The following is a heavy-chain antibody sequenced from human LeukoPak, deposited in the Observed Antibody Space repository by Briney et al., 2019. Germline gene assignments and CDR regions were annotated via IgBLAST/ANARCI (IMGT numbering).Heavy chain of an antibody. Sequence: ASVKVSCKASGYTFTSYGISWVRQAPGQRLEWMGWINAGNGNTKYSQKFQGRVTITRDTSASTAYMELSSLRSEDTAVYYCARETYDFWSGYYMWGGGNWFDPWGQGTLVTVSS. J-gene: IGHJ5*02. D-gene: IGHD3-3*01. CDR3: ARETYDFWSGYYMWGGGNWFDP. V-gene: IGHV1-3*01. CDR1: GYTFTSYG. CDR2: INAGNGNT.